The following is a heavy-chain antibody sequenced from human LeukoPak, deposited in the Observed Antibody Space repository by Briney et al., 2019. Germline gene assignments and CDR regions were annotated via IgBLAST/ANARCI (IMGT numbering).Heavy chain of an antibody. J-gene: IGHJ4*02. Sequence: SETLSLTCTVSGGSISSSSYYWGWIRQPPGKGLQWIGSINYSGNTYYNPSLKSRVTISVDTSKNQFSLKLSSVTAADTAVYYCASGYSYDLFDYWGQGTLVTVSS. CDR2: INYSGNT. CDR3: ASGYSYDLFDY. CDR1: GGSISSSSYY. V-gene: IGHV4-39*07. D-gene: IGHD5-18*01.